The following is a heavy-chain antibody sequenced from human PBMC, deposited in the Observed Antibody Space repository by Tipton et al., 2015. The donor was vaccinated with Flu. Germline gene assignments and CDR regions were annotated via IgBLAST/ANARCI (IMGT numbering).Heavy chain of an antibody. CDR3: ARDFPLYYDSSAGWGDY. CDR2: ISSSSSYI. J-gene: IGHJ4*02. D-gene: IGHD3-22*01. Sequence: SLRLSCAASGFTFSSYSMNWVRQAPGKGLEWVSSISSSSSYIYYADSVKGRFTISRDNAKNSLYLQMNSLRAEDTAVYYCARDFPLYYDSSAGWGDYWGQGTLVTVSS. CDR1: GFTFSSYS. V-gene: IGHV3-21*01.